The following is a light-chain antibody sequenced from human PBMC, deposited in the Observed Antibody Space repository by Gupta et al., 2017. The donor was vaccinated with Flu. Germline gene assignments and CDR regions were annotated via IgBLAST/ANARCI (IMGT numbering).Light chain of an antibody. V-gene: IGKV2-28*01. CDR1: QSLLHSNGNNY. Sequence: DDVQTPAPVSLLVTPGAPASLFCRSSQSLLHSNGNNYLEWYLQKPGPSPQLLIYLGSSLASGVPDRFSGSGSDTEFTLRISRVEAEDVGVYYCMQALETPLTFGGGTKVEIK. CDR2: LGS. CDR3: MQALETPLT. J-gene: IGKJ4*01.